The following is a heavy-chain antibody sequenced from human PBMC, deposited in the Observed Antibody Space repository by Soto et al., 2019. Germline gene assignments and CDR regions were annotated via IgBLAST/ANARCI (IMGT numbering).Heavy chain of an antibody. CDR3: VAGGGLPRYY. CDR1: S. D-gene: IGHD5-12*01. Sequence: QLQLQESGSGLVKPSQTLYSWSWIRQPPGKGLEWIGYIYHSGSTYYNPSLKSRVTISVDRSKNQFSLKLSSVTAADTAVYYCVAGGGLPRYYWGQGTLVTVSS. CDR2: IYHSGST. J-gene: IGHJ4*02. V-gene: IGHV4-30-2*01.